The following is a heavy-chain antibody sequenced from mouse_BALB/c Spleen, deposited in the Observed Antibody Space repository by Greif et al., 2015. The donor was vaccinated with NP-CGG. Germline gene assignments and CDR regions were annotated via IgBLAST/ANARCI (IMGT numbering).Heavy chain of an antibody. Sequence: EVKLVESGPELVKPGASVKMSCKASGYTFTSYVMHWVKQKPGQGLEWIGYINPYNDGTKYNEKFKGKATLTSDKSSSTASRELSSLTSEDSAVYYCARCGYYGSSPAWFAYWGQGTLVTVSA. CDR2: INPYNDGT. D-gene: IGHD1-1*01. CDR3: ARCGYYGSSPAWFAY. CDR1: GYTFTSYV. J-gene: IGHJ3*01. V-gene: IGHV1-14*01.